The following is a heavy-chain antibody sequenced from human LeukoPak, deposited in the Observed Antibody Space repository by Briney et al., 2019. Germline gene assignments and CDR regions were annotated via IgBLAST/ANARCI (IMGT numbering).Heavy chain of an antibody. V-gene: IGHV4-59*01. CDR2: ISYSGST. Sequence: PSETLSLTCTVSAGSISGFFWSWIRQPPGKGLEWIGSISYSGSTNYNPSLKSRVTISADTSKNQVSLKLSSVTAADTAVYYCARTYRYGSFPVYHFYMDVWGKGTTVTVSS. CDR1: AGSISGFF. J-gene: IGHJ6*03. CDR3: ARTYRYGSFPVYHFYMDV. D-gene: IGHD5-18*01.